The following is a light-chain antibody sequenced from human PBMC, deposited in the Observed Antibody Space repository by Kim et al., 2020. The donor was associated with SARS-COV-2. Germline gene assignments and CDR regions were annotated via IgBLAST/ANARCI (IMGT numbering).Light chain of an antibody. V-gene: IGKV1-39*01. CDR1: QNITSY. J-gene: IGKJ4*01. CDR2: AAS. Sequence: DIQMTQSPSSLAASVGDRVTITCRASQNITSYLNWYQQKPGKAPKLLIYAASTLQSGVPSRFSGSGSGTDFTLTINSLQTAEFVTSYCQQRNNAPLFTFGGGTKVDIK. CDR3: QQRNNAPLFT.